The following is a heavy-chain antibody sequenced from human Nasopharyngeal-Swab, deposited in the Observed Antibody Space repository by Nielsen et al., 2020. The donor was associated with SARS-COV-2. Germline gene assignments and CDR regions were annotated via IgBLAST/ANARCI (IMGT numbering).Heavy chain of an antibody. D-gene: IGHD6-19*01. J-gene: IGHJ4*02. CDR1: EYTFTSYH. Sequence: ASVQVFCKASEYTFTSYHMHWVRQAPGQGLEWMGVITPSGGSTNYAQKFQGRVTMTSDTSTSTVYMYLSSLRSEDTAVYYCARDGPGGWFLDYWGQGTLVTVSS. CDR2: ITPSGGST. CDR3: ARDGPGGWFLDY. V-gene: IGHV1-46*01.